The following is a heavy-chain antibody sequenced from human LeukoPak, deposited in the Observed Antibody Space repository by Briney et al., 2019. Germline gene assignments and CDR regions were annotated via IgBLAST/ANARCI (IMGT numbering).Heavy chain of an antibody. J-gene: IGHJ3*02. CDR2: IYSDGRRT. D-gene: IGHD1-26*01. V-gene: IGHV3-74*01. Sequence: PGGSLRLSCAASGFTFSSYEMNWVRQAPGKGLVWVSRIYSDGRRTDYADSVKGRFTISGDSAKNTLYLEMTGLRAEDTAVYYCTRSGRGGAFDIWGQGTMVTVS. CDR1: GFTFSSYE. CDR3: TRSGRGGAFDI.